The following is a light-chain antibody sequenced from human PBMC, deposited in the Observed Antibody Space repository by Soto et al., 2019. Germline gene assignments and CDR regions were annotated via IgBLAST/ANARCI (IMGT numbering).Light chain of an antibody. CDR3: QQYNNWPPWT. J-gene: IGKJ1*01. Sequence: EIVMTQSPATLSVSPGERATLSCRASQSVRSNLAWYQQKPGQAPRLLIYGASTRATGVPARFSGSGSGTEFTLTISSLQSEDLAVYYCQQYNNWPPWTFGQGTKVEIK. CDR1: QSVRSN. CDR2: GAS. V-gene: IGKV3-15*01.